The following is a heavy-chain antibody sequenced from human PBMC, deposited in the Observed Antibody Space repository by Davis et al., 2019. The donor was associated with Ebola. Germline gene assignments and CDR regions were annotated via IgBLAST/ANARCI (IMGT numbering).Heavy chain of an antibody. Sequence: GESLKISCAASGFTFSSYWMIWVRQAPGKGLEWVANIKQDGSEKYYVDSVKGRFTISRDNAKNSLYLQMNSLRAEDTAVYYCGRYYDSSDYYYVAEYFQHWGQGTLVTVSS. CDR3: GRYYDSSDYYYVAEYFQH. J-gene: IGHJ1*01. CDR1: GFTFSSYW. V-gene: IGHV3-7*01. CDR2: IKQDGSEK. D-gene: IGHD3-22*01.